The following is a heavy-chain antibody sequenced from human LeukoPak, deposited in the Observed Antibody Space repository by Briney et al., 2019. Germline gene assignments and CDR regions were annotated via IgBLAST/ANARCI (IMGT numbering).Heavy chain of an antibody. CDR3: ARQRCSGNMCYRVDQLYYMDV. CDR2: IYSSVST. V-gene: IGHV4-4*09. CDR1: GDSINDHY. J-gene: IGHJ6*03. Sequence: SETLSLTCTVSGDSINDHYWSWIRQPPGEGLEWIGYIYSSVSTNYNPSLKSRVTISIDTSKSQFSLKLTSVTAADTGVYSCARQRCSGNMCYRVDQLYYMDVWGKGTTVTVSS. D-gene: IGHD2-15*01.